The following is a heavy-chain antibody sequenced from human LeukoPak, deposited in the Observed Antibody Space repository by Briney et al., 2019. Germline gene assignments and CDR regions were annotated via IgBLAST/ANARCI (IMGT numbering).Heavy chain of an antibody. J-gene: IGHJ5*02. CDR1: GYTFISYG. D-gene: IGHD2-2*01. Sequence: ASVKVSCKASGYTFISYGISWVRQAPGRGLEWMGWINPNSGGTNYAQKFQGRVTMTRDTSISTAYMELSRLRSDDTAVYYCARGPNIVVVPAALPGNHWFDPWGQGTLVTVSS. V-gene: IGHV1-2*02. CDR3: ARGPNIVVVPAALPGNHWFDP. CDR2: INPNSGGT.